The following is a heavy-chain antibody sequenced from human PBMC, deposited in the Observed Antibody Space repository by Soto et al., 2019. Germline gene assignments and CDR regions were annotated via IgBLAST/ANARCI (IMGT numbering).Heavy chain of an antibody. CDR2: ISSSSSTI. V-gene: IGHV3-48*02. CDR3: ARDLRNFGIRNYYYGMDV. D-gene: IGHD1-20*01. CDR1: GFTFSSYS. Sequence: PGGSLRLPCAVSGFTFSSYSMNWVRQAPGKGLEWVSYISSSSSTIYYADSVKGRFTISRDNAKNSLYLQMNSLRDEDTAVYYCARDLRNFGIRNYYYGMDVWGQGTTVTVSS. J-gene: IGHJ6*02.